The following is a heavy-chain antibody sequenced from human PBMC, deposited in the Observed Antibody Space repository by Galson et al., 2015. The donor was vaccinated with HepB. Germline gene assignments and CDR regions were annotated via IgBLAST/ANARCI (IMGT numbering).Heavy chain of an antibody. V-gene: IGHV3-48*02. J-gene: IGHJ3*02. Sequence: SPRPPRAAPGSPFRSYSMNWVRHAPGKRLEWVSYISSSSSTIYYADSVKGRFTISRDNAKNSLYLQMNSLRDEDTAVYYCARVERRNDAFDIWGQGTMVTVSS. CDR3: ARVERRNDAFDI. CDR2: ISSSSSTI. CDR1: GSPFRSYS. D-gene: IGHD1-1*01.